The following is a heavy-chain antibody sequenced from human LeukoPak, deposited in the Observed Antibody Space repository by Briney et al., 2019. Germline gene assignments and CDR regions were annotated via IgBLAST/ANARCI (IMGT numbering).Heavy chain of an antibody. CDR3: VRRGDGYPYYFDY. CDR2: IHYGGNT. D-gene: IGHD5-24*01. CDR1: GGSISNHY. V-gene: IGHV4-59*11. Sequence: PSETLSLTCTVSGGSISNHYWSWIRQPSGKGLEWIGYIHYGGNTDYNSSLKGRLTISVDTSKNQFSLKLSSVTAADTAVYYCVRRGDGYPYYFDYWGQGTLVAVSS. J-gene: IGHJ4*02.